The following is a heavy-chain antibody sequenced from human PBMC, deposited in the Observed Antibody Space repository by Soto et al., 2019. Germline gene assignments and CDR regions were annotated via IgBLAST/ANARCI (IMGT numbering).Heavy chain of an antibody. Sequence: QVQLVQSGAEVKKPGSSVKVSCKASGGTFSSYTISWVRQAPGQGLEWMGRIIPILGIENYAQKFQCRVTIAGDKSTSSAYMELSSLRFEDRAVYYCAGSVTPSWYFDLWGRGSRVTGAS. CDR3: AGSVTPSWYFDL. CDR1: GGTFSSYT. V-gene: IGHV1-69*02. D-gene: IGHD4-17*01. J-gene: IGHJ2*01. CDR2: IIPILGIE.